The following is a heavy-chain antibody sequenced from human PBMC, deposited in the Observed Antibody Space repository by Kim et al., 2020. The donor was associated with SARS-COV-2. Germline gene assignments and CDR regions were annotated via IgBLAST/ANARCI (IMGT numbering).Heavy chain of an antibody. CDR3: ARLPRGPWHFDL. J-gene: IGHJ2*01. Sequence: CYLASVKGQFILSIDNAENSLYLQMHSLRAEDTAVYYCARLPRGPWHFDLWGRGTLVTVSS. V-gene: IGHV3-7*01. D-gene: IGHD3-10*01.